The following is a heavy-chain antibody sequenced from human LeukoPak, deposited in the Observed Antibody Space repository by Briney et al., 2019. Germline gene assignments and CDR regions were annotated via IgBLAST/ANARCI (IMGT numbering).Heavy chain of an antibody. CDR2: INTNTGNP. CDR3: ARGVVGYSYGYSDY. Sequence: ASVKVSCKASGYTFTSYGISWVRQAPGQGLEWMGWINTNTGNPTYAQGFTGRFVFSLDTSVSTAYLQISSLKAEDTAVYYCARGVVGYSYGYSDYWGQGTLVTVSS. J-gene: IGHJ4*02. D-gene: IGHD5-18*01. V-gene: IGHV7-4-1*02. CDR1: GYTFTSYG.